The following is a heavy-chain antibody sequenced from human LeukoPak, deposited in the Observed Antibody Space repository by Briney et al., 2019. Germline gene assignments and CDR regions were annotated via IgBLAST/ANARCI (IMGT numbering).Heavy chain of an antibody. D-gene: IGHD6-13*01. Sequence: GASVKVSCKASGGTFSSYAISWVRQAPGQGLEWMGGIIPIFGTANYAQKFQGRVTITADESTSTAYMELSSLRSEDTAVYYCARGLVAAAGFPYYYYYMDVWGKGTTVTVSS. CDR3: ARGLVAAAGFPYYYYYMDV. CDR1: GGTFSSYA. V-gene: IGHV1-69*01. CDR2: IIPIFGTA. J-gene: IGHJ6*03.